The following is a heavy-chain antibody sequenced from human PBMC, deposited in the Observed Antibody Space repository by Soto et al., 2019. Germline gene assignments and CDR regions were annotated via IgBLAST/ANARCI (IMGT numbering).Heavy chain of an antibody. Sequence: SGGSLRLSCADSGFRFSSYSMSWVRQTPGKGLEWVAAITATGDRTYYADSVTGRFTISRDNSKKTHYLQMTSLRAEDTAMYYCATMIGYFEYWGQGTLVTVSS. D-gene: IGHD3-10*02. J-gene: IGHJ4*02. CDR3: ATMIGYFEY. V-gene: IGHV3-23*01. CDR2: ITATGDRT. CDR1: GFRFSSYS.